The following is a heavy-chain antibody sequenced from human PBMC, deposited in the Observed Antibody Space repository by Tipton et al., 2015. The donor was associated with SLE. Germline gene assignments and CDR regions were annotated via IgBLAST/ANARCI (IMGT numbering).Heavy chain of an antibody. Sequence: QSGPEVKKPGASVKVSCKASGYTFVGYFIHWVRQAPGQGLEWMGWINPNHGGTKYAQKFQGRITMTRDTSVSTVYMELKSLRSDDTASFYCARLNDHHDLSSSLSGALGLYAFDIWGQGTMVTVSS. D-gene: IGHD2-2*01. CDR3: ARLNDHHDLSSSLSGALGLYAFDI. CDR1: GYTFVGYF. V-gene: IGHV1-2*02. CDR2: INPNHGGT. J-gene: IGHJ3*02.